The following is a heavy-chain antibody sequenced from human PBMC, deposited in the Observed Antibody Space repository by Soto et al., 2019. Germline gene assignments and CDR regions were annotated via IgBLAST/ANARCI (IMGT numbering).Heavy chain of an antibody. CDR2: IYSGGST. CDR3: ASLDPLYYDFWSGPPDV. Sequence: PGGSLSLSCAASGFTVSSNYMSWDGQAPGKGLEWVSVIYSGGSTYYADPVKGRFTISRDNSKNTLYLQMNSLRAEDTAVYYCASLDPLYYDFWSGPPDVWGKGTTVTVSS. D-gene: IGHD3-3*01. CDR1: GFTVSSNY. J-gene: IGHJ6*04. V-gene: IGHV3-66*01.